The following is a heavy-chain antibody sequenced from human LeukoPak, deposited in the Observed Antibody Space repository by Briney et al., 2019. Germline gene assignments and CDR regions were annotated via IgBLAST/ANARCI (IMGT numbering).Heavy chain of an antibody. V-gene: IGHV4-61*05. CDR2: IYYSGNS. J-gene: IGHJ4*02. D-gene: IGHD5-18*01. CDR1: GGSISSSSYY. CDR3: AGDTYGTDY. Sequence: PSETLSLTCTASGGSISSSSYYWGWIRQPPGKGLQWIGYIYYSGNSNYNPSLKSRVTISIDTPKNQFSLKLTSVTAADTAVYYCAGDTYGTDYWGQGTLVTVSS.